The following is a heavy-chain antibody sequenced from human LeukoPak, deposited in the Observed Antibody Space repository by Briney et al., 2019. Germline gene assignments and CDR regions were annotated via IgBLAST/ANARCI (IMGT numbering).Heavy chain of an antibody. J-gene: IGHJ4*02. D-gene: IGHD3-10*01. CDR3: AKDHRRSGLYYYGIFDY. Sequence: PGGSLRLSCAASGFTFSSYAMSWVRQAPGKGLEWVSAISGSGGSTYYADSVKGRFTISRDNSKNTLYLQMNSLRAEDTAVYYWAKDHRRSGLYYYGIFDYWGQGTLVTVSS. CDR1: GFTFSSYA. CDR2: ISGSGGST. V-gene: IGHV3-23*01.